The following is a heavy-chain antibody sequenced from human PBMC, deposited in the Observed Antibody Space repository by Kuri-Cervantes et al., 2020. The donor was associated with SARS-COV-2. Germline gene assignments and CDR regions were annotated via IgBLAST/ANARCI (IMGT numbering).Heavy chain of an antibody. D-gene: IGHD3-3*01. J-gene: IGHJ4*02. CDR2: IYHSGST. CDR1: GYSISSGYY. V-gene: IGHV4-38-2*01. CDR3: AGSITISERNFDY. Sequence: SETLSLTCAVSGYSISSGYYWGWIRQPPGKGLEWIGSIYHSGSTYYNPSLKSRVTISVDTSKNQFSLKLSSVTAADTAVYYCAGSITISERNFDYWGQGTLVTVSS.